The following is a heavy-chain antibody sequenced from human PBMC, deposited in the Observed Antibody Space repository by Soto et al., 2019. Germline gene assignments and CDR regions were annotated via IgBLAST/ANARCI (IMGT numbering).Heavy chain of an antibody. CDR1: GDSVSSNSAA. J-gene: IGHJ4*02. Sequence: SQTLSLTCAISGDSVSSNSAAWNWIRQSPSRGLEWLGRTYYRSKWYNDYAVSVKSRITISTAYMELSRLRSDDTAVYYCARDGGSSSFDYWGQGTLVTVSS. CDR2: TYYRSKWYN. D-gene: IGHD2-15*01. CDR3: ARDGGSSSFDY. V-gene: IGHV6-1*01.